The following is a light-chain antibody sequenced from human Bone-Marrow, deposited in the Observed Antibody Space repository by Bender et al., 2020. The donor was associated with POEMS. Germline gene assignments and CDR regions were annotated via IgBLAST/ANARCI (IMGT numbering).Light chain of an antibody. CDR1: SSNIGAHA. J-gene: IGLJ3*02. V-gene: IGLV1-44*01. CDR2: SSH. Sequence: QSVLTQPPSASGTPGQRVTISCSGGSSNIGAHAVNWYQHLPGTAPKLLIYSSHRRPSEVSDRFSGSRSGTSASLAISGLQSEDEADYYCAVWDDSLNGWVFGGGTKLTVL. CDR3: AVWDDSLNGWV.